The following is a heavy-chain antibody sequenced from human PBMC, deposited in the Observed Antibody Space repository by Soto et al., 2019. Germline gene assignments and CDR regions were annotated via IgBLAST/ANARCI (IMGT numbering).Heavy chain of an antibody. CDR1: GGTFSSYA. CDR2: IIPIFGTA. CDR3: AREETIAVAGFDY. J-gene: IGHJ4*02. V-gene: IGHV1-69*13. D-gene: IGHD6-19*01. Sequence: SVKVSCKASGGTFSSYAISWVRQAPGQGLEWMGGIIPIFGTANYAQKFQGRVTITADESTSTVYMELSSLRSEDTAVYYCAREETIAVAGFDYWGQGTLVTVSS.